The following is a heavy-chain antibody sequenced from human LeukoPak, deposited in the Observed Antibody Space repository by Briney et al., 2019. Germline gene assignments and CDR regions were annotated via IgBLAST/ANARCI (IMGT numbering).Heavy chain of an antibody. CDR2: ISGSGGST. CDR3: ARAANSGGYYGIDY. D-gene: IGHD1-26*01. CDR1: GFTFSSYA. V-gene: IGHV3-23*01. J-gene: IGHJ4*02. Sequence: GGSLRLSCAASGFTFSSYAMSWVRQAPGKGLEWVSAISGSGGSTYYADSVKGRFTISRDNAKNSLYLQMNSLRAEDTAVYYCARAANSGGYYGIDYWGQGTLVTVSS.